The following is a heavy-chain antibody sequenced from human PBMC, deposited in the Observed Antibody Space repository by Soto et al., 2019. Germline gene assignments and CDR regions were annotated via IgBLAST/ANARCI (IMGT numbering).Heavy chain of an antibody. Sequence: KASETLSLTCTVSGGSISSGGYYWSWIRQHPGKGLEWIGYIYYSGSTYYNPSLKSRVTISVDTSKNQFSLKLSSVTAADTAVYYCARCGTTRFYFDYWGQGTLVNVSS. CDR3: ARCGTTRFYFDY. D-gene: IGHD1-7*01. CDR2: IYYSGST. CDR1: GGSISSGGYY. J-gene: IGHJ4*02. V-gene: IGHV4-31*03.